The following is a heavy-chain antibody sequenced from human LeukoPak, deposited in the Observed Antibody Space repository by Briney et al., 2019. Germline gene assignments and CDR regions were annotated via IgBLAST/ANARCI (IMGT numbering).Heavy chain of an antibody. V-gene: IGHV4-59*01. CDR3: ARAGIAVAGPYDY. J-gene: IGHJ4*02. D-gene: IGHD6-19*01. Sequence: PSETLSLTCTVSGGSISSYYWSWIRQPPGKGLEWIGYIYYSGSTNYNPSLKSRVTISVDTSKNQFSLKLSSVTAADTAVYYCARAGIAVAGPYDYWGQGTLVTVPS. CDR2: IYYSGST. CDR1: GGSISSYY.